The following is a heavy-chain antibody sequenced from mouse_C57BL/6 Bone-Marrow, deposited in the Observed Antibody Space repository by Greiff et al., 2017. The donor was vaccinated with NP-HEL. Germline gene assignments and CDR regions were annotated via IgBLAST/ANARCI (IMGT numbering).Heavy chain of an antibody. CDR2: IDPETGGT. D-gene: IGHD1-1*01. V-gene: IGHV1-15*01. J-gene: IGHJ2*01. CDR3: TPRGGTTVVAKGKAYYFDY. CDR1: GYTFTDYE. Sequence: QVQLKESGAELVRPGASVTLSCKASGYTFTDYEMHWVKQTPVHGLEWIGAIDPETGGTAYNQKFKGKAILTADKSSSTAYMELRSLTSEDSAVYYCTPRGGTTVVAKGKAYYFDYWGQGTTLTVSS.